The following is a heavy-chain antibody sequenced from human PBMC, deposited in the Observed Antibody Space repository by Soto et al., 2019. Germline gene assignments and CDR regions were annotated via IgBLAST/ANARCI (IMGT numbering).Heavy chain of an antibody. CDR2: INPSGGST. Sequence: QVQLVQSGAEVKKPGASVKVSCKASGYTFTSYYMHWVRQAPGQGLEWMGIINPSGGSTSYAQKFQGRVIMTSYTSTSTVYMELSSLRSEDTAVYYCARDRSEYCSGGSCYSFAFDIWGQGTMVTVSS. CDR3: ARDRSEYCSGGSCYSFAFDI. J-gene: IGHJ3*02. V-gene: IGHV1-46*03. D-gene: IGHD2-15*01. CDR1: GYTFTSYY.